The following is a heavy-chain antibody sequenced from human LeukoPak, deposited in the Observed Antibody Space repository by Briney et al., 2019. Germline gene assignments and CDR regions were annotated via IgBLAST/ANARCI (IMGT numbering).Heavy chain of an antibody. V-gene: IGHV4-31*03. CDR3: ARARLSPADAFDI. D-gene: IGHD1-14*01. CDR1: GDSPSHGGYY. CDR2: IYYSGST. Sequence: SETLSLTCTVSGDSPSHGGYYWTWIRPHPGKGLEWIGYIYYSGSTYYNPSLKSRVTISVDTSKNQFSLKLSSMTAADTAVYYCARARLSPADAFDIWGQGTLVTVSS. J-gene: IGHJ3*02.